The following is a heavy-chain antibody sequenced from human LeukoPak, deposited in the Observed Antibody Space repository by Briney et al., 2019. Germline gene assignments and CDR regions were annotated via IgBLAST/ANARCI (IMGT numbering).Heavy chain of an antibody. CDR3: ASWGGVAVAYYTDV. V-gene: IGHV3-73*01. CDR2: IRSKANAYAT. D-gene: IGHD6-19*01. CDR1: GFTFSGSP. J-gene: IGHJ6*03. Sequence: GGSLRLSCAASGFTFSGSPMHWVRQASGKGLEWVGRIRSKANAYATAYAASVKGRFTISRDDSKNTAYLQMNSLQSEDTAVYYCASWGGVAVAYYTDVWGKGTTVTVSS.